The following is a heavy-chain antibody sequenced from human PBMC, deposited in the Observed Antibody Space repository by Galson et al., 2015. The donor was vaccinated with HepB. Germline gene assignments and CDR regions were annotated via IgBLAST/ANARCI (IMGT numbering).Heavy chain of an antibody. J-gene: IGHJ4*02. CDR2: IKQDGSEI. V-gene: IGHV3-7*03. CDR3: ARVDFYTNWYSDY. CDR1: GFTFSNYW. D-gene: IGHD3-3*01. Sequence: SLRLSCAVSGFTFSNYWMTWVRQAPGKGLIWVACIKQDGSEIYYMDSAKGRFTISRDNAKRSLYLQMNSLRAEDTAVYYCARVDFYTNWYSDYWGQGTQVTVSS.